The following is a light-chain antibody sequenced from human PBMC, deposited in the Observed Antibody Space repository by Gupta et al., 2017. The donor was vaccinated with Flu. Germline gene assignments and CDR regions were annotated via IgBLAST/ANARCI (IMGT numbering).Light chain of an antibody. Sequence: PSAQSATVGDRVTNTCRESHDISSYVAWYQQKAGKVPKLLIYAASSLQSGVPSRFSGSGSGTVFTLTIISLQPEDFATYYCQKYNSAPRTFGGGTKVEIK. CDR3: QKYNSAPRT. CDR1: HDISSY. V-gene: IGKV1-27*01. CDR2: AAS. J-gene: IGKJ4*01.